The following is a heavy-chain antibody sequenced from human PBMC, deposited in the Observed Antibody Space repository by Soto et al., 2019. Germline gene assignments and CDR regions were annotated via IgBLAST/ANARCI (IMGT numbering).Heavy chain of an antibody. CDR1: GGTFNNYV. CDR2: IIPVFGTT. D-gene: IGHD2-21*01. J-gene: IGHJ5*02. V-gene: IGHV1-69*13. Sequence: SSVQVSCKASGGTFNNYVFIWVRQAPGQGLEWMGGIIPVFGTTNYAQKFHGRLTITADESKTTAYMELNNLISDDTAIYYFALVDQVVINYRHWFDPWGQGTRVTVSS. CDR3: ALVDQVVINYRHWFDP.